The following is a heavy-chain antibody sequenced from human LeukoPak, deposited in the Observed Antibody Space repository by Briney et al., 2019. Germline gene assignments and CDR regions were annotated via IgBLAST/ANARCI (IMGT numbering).Heavy chain of an antibody. J-gene: IGHJ6*02. Sequence: SETLSLTCSVSGYSFTSGHYWGWIRQPPGKGLEWIANNHTGSAHYNPSLKSRVTISVDTSKNQFSLKLSSVTAADTAVYYCARHEREDYADYYYGMDVWGQGTTVTVSS. V-gene: IGHV4-38-2*01. D-gene: IGHD4-17*01. CDR1: GYSFTSGHY. CDR3: ARHEREDYADYYYGMDV. CDR2: NHTGSA.